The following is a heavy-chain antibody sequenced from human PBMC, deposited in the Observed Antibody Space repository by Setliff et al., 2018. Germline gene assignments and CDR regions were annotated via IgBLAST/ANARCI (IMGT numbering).Heavy chain of an antibody. CDR3: ARGRPLYSSPVDY. V-gene: IGHV3-20*04. Sequence: PGGSLRLSCLASGFTFDDYGMSWVRQAPGKGLEWVSGLSWRGDNIGYADSVKGRFTISRDNAKNSLYLQMTSRRAEDTALYYCARGRPLYSSPVDYWGQGTLVTVSS. J-gene: IGHJ4*02. CDR2: LSWRGDNI. CDR1: GFTFDDYG. D-gene: IGHD6-13*01.